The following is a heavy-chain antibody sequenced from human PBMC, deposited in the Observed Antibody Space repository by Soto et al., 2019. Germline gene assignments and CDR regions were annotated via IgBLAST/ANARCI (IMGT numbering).Heavy chain of an antibody. Sequence: EVQLLESGGGSVQPGGSLRLSCASSGFIFSIYAMTWFRQAPGKGLEWVSGSSGSGGRRYYADSVKGRFTIFRGNSKKTLYLQMNSLRVEDTALYYCGKAHDRPYSSEPRVAFAVWGQGTTVSISS. CDR2: SSGSGGRR. D-gene: IGHD6-19*01. CDR1: GFIFSIYA. CDR3: GKAHDRPYSSEPRVAFAV. V-gene: IGHV3-23*01. J-gene: IGHJ3*01.